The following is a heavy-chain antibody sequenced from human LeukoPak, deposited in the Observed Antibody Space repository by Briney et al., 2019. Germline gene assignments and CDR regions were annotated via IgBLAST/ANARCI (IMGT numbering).Heavy chain of an antibody. V-gene: IGHV4-39*01. D-gene: IGHD2-15*01. CDR1: GGSISSSSYY. CDR3: ARVRIASLPAQYYFDY. J-gene: IGHJ4*02. CDR2: IYYSGST. Sequence: SETLSLTCTVSGGSISSSSYYWGWIRQPPGKGLEWIGSIYYSGSTYYNPSLKSRVTISVDTSKNQFSLKLSSVTAADTAVYYCARVRIASLPAQYYFDYWGQGTLVTVSS.